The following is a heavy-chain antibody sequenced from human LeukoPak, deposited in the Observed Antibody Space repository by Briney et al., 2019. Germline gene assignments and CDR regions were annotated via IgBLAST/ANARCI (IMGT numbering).Heavy chain of an antibody. J-gene: IGHJ5*02. V-gene: IGHV4-39*01. CDR2: IYYSGST. CDR3: ARRGSTAYYYDSSGYGP. D-gene: IGHD3-22*01. CDR1: GGSISSSSYY. Sequence: SETLSLTCTVSGGSISSSSYYWGWIRQPPGKGLEWIGSIYYSGSTYYNPSLKSRVTISVDTSKNQFSLKLSSVTAADTAVYYCARRGSTAYYYDSSGYGPWGQGTLVTVSS.